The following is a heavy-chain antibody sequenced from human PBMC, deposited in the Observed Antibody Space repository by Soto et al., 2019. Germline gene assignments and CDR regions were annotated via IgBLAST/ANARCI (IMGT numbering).Heavy chain of an antibody. V-gene: IGHV3-43*01. CDR2: ISWDGGST. J-gene: IGHJ4*02. CDR1: GFTFGDYT. CDR3: AKDGRAPFCSSTSCYAVFYAY. Sequence: GGSLRVSCAGSGFTFGDYTMHWVRQAPGKGLEWVSLISWDGGSTYYADSVKGRFTISRDNSKNSLYLQMNSLRTEDTALYYCAKDGRAPFCSSTSCYAVFYAYWGQGSPV. D-gene: IGHD2-2*01.